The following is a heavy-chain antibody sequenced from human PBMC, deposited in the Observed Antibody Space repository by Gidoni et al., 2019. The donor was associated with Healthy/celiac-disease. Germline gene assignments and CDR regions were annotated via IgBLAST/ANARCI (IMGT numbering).Heavy chain of an antibody. CDR1: GGTFSSYA. J-gene: IGHJ6*02. CDR2: IIPIFGTA. Sequence: QVQLVQSGAEVKKPGSSVKVSCKASGGTFSSYAISWVRQAPGQGLEWMGGIIPIFGTANYAQKFQGRVTITADKSTSTAYMELSSLRSEDTAVYYCARRGGYCSSTSCRYYYYYGMDVWGQGTTATVSS. V-gene: IGHV1-69*06. CDR3: ARRGGYCSSTSCRYYYYYGMDV. D-gene: IGHD2-2*01.